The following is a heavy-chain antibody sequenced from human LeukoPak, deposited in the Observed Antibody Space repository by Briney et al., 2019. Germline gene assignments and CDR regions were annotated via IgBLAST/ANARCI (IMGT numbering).Heavy chain of an antibody. CDR1: GFTFSDYN. J-gene: IGHJ4*02. Sequence: PEGSLRLSCAASGFTFSDYNMNWVRQSPEKGLEWVSSITSGTTYIYYADSVRGRFTLSRDNAKNSLYLQMNSLRAEDTAVYYCARWPYSSSYYFDYWGQGTLVTVSS. CDR3: ARWPYSSSYYFDY. V-gene: IGHV3-21*01. CDR2: ITSGTTYI. D-gene: IGHD6-6*01.